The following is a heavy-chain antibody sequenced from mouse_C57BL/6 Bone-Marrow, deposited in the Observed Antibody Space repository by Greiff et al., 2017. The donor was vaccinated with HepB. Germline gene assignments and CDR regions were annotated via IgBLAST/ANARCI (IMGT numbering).Heavy chain of an antibody. CDR3: ARGGGTTVVGYYFDY. Sequence: EVNVVESEGGLVQPGSSMKLSCTASGFTFSDYYMAWVRQVPEKGLEWVANINYDGSSTYYLDSLKSRFIISRDNAKNILYLQMSSLKSEDTATYYCARGGGTTVVGYYFDYWGQGTTLTVSS. D-gene: IGHD1-1*01. CDR2: INYDGSST. J-gene: IGHJ2*01. V-gene: IGHV5-16*01. CDR1: GFTFSDYY.